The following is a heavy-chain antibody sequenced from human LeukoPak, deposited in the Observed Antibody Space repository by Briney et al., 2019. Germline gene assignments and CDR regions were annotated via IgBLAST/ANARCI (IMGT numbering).Heavy chain of an antibody. V-gene: IGHV4-59*01. J-gene: IGHJ4*02. D-gene: IGHD3-22*01. CDR1: GGSISSYH. CDR3: ARGPLPDYYDSSGSLDY. CDR2: IYYSGST. Sequence: PSETLSLTCTVSGGSISSYHWSWIRQPPGKGLEWIGYIYYSGSTNYNPSLKSRVTISVDTSKNQFSPKLSSVTAADTAVYYCARGPLPDYYDSSGSLDYWGQGTLVTVSS.